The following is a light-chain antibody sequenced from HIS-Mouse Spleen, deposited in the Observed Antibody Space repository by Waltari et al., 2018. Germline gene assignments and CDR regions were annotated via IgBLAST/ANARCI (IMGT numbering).Light chain of an antibody. CDR1: ALPKNY. CDR3: YSTDSSGNHRV. CDR2: EDS. Sequence: SYELTQPPSVSVSPGQTARITCPGDALPKNYAYWYQQKSGQAPVLVIYEDSKRPSGIPARFSGSSSGTMATLTISGAQVEDEADYYCYSTDSSGNHRVFGGGTKLTVL. J-gene: IGLJ2*01. V-gene: IGLV3-10*01.